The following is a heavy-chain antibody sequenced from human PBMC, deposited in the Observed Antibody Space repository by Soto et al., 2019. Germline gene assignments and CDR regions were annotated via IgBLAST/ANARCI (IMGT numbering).Heavy chain of an antibody. D-gene: IGHD2-21*02. V-gene: IGHV3-13*01. CDR1: GFTFSTYD. CDR3: ARDGGYYGIDS. CDR2: IGTAGDT. J-gene: IGHJ4*02. Sequence: EVQLVESGGGLVQPGGSLRLSCAASGFTFSTYDMDWVRQVTGKGLEWVSVIGTAGDTYYPDSVRGRFTISRDKAKNSLYLQMNSLRSGDTAVNYCARDGGYYGIDSWGQGTLVTVSS.